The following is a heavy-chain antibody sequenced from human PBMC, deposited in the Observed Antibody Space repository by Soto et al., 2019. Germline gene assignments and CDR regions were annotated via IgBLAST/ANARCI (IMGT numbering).Heavy chain of an antibody. D-gene: IGHD3-10*01. J-gene: IGHJ5*02. CDR2: IYYSGST. CDR3: ARQLDYYGSGSYGWFDP. CDR1: GGSISSSSYY. V-gene: IGHV4-39*01. Sequence: PSETLSLTCTVSGGSISSSSYYWGWIRQPPGKGLEWIGSIYYSGSTYYNPSLKSRVTISVDTSKNQFSLKLSSVTAADTAVYYCARQLDYYGSGSYGWFDPWGQGTLVTVSS.